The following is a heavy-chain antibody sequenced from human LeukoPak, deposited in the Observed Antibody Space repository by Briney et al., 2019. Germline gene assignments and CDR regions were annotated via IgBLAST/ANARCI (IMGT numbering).Heavy chain of an antibody. Sequence: SETLSLTCTVSGGLISISTYYWGWIRQPPGKGLEWIGYIYYSGSTNYNPSLKSRVTISVDTSKNQFSLKLSSVTAADTAVYYCAREQPLEGGYYMDVWGKGTTVTISS. CDR1: GGLISISTYY. D-gene: IGHD5-24*01. V-gene: IGHV4-61*01. J-gene: IGHJ6*03. CDR3: AREQPLEGGYYMDV. CDR2: IYYSGST.